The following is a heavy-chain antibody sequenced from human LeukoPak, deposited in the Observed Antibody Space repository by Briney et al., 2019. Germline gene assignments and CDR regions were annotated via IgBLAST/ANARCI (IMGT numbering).Heavy chain of an antibody. Sequence: SETLSLTCTVSGASIISDTYYWGWIRQPPGKGLEWIGSIYYSGSTYYGPSLKSRITMSVDTSTNQFSLKLISVTAADAALYYCARNFYASSGYYLDDFYFDFWGQGTLVTVSS. CDR1: GASIISDTYY. D-gene: IGHD3-22*01. V-gene: IGHV4-39*07. J-gene: IGHJ4*02. CDR2: IYYSGST. CDR3: ARNFYASSGYYLDDFYFDF.